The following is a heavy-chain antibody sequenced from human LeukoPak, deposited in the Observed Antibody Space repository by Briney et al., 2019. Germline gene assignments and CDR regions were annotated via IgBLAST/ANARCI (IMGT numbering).Heavy chain of an antibody. CDR3: AKDSGASGWYGEGAFDI. D-gene: IGHD6-19*01. J-gene: IGHJ3*02. CDR1: GFTFSSYA. Sequence: GGSLRLSCAASGFTFSSYAMHWVRQAPGKGLEYVSAISSNGGSTYYANSVKGRFTISRDNAKNSLYLQMNSLRAEDTALYYCAKDSGASGWYGEGAFDIWGQGTMVTVSS. CDR2: ISSNGGST. V-gene: IGHV3-64*01.